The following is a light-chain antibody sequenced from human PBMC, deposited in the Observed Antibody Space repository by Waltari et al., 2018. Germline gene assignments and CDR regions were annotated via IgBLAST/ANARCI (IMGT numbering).Light chain of an antibody. V-gene: IGKV3-20*01. CDR2: GAS. CDR3: QHYVRLPAT. J-gene: IGKJ1*01. CDR1: QSVSRS. Sequence: MVLTQSPGTLSLSPGERATLSCRASQSVSRSLAWYQQKPGQAPKLLIYGASTRATGIPDRFNGSGSGTDFSLTISSLEPEDFAIYCCQHYVRLPATFGQGTKVEIK.